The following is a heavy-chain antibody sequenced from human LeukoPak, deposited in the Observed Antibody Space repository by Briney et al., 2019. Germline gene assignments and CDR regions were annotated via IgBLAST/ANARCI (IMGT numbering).Heavy chain of an antibody. V-gene: IGHV4-31*03. CDR2: IYYSGST. J-gene: IGHJ5*02. D-gene: IGHD3-22*01. CDR1: GGSISIGGYY. CDR3: AKIPRTYYYDSSA. Sequence: PSETLSLTCTVSGGSISIGGYYRSWIRQHPGKGLEWIGYIYYSGSTYYNPSLKSRVTISVDTSKNQFSLKLSSVTAADTAVYYCAKIPRTYYYDSSAWGQGTLVTVPS.